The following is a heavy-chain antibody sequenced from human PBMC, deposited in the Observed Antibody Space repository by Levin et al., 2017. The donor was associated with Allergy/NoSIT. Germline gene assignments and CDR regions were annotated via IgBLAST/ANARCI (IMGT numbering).Heavy chain of an antibody. CDR2: IYSGGST. D-gene: IGHD3-22*01. Sequence: SCAASGFTVSSNYMSWVRQAPGKGLEWVSVIYSGGSTYYADSVKGRFTISRDNSKNTLYLQMNSLRAEDTAVYYCARDLYYDSTRDAFDIWGQGTMVTVSS. CDR3: ARDLYYDSTRDAFDI. V-gene: IGHV3-53*01. J-gene: IGHJ3*02. CDR1: GFTVSSNY.